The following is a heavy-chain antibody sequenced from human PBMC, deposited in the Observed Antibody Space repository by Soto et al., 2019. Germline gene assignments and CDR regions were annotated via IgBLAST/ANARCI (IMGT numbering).Heavy chain of an antibody. D-gene: IGHD3-22*01. V-gene: IGHV3-48*02. Sequence: GSLRLSCAASGFTFSSYSMNWVRQAPGKGLEWVSYISSSSSTIYYADSVKGRFTISRDNAKNSLYLQMNSLRDEDTAVYYCAPIPYYYDSSGRPGYWGQGTLVTVSS. CDR1: GFTFSSYS. CDR3: APIPYYYDSSGRPGY. CDR2: ISSSSSTI. J-gene: IGHJ4*02.